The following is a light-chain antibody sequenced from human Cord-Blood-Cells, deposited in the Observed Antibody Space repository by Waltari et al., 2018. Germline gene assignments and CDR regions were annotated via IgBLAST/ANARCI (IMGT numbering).Light chain of an antibody. V-gene: IGKV1-39*01. CDR1: QSICSY. Sequence: DIQMTQSPSSLSASVGVRLTITCRASQSICSYLNWYQQKPGKAPKLLIYDASSWQSGVPSRFSGSGSGTDFTLTISSLQPEDCATYYCQQSYSTPLTFGGGTKVEIK. CDR3: QQSYSTPLT. CDR2: DAS. J-gene: IGKJ4*01.